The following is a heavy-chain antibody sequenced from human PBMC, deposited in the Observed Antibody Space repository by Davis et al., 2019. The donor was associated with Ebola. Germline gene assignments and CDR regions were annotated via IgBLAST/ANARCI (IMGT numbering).Heavy chain of an antibody. CDR3: AKKHWTEDY. CDR2: ISSSGVNT. D-gene: IGHD3-3*02. V-gene: IGHV3-23*01. Sequence: PGGSLRLSCAASGFAFSSYAMSWVRQAPGKGLEWLSVISSSGVNTYYADSVKGRFTISRDNSKNTLYLQINSLRAEDTAVYYCAKKHWTEDYWGQGTLVTVSS. J-gene: IGHJ4*02. CDR1: GFAFSSYA.